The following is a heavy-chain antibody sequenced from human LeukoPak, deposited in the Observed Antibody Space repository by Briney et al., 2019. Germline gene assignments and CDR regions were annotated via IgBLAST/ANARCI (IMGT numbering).Heavy chain of an antibody. J-gene: IGHJ4*02. Sequence: SVNVSCKASGGTFSSYAISWVRQAPGQGLKWMGGIIPIFGTANYAQKFQGRVTITADESTSTAYMELSSLRSEDTAVYYCASGGPYYYDSSGYLGYVYWGQGTLVTVSS. CDR2: IIPIFGTA. CDR3: ASGGPYYYDSSGYLGYVY. CDR1: GGTFSSYA. D-gene: IGHD3-22*01. V-gene: IGHV1-69*13.